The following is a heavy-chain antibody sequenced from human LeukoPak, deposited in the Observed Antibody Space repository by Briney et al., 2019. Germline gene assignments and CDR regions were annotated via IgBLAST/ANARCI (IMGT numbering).Heavy chain of an antibody. CDR3: ARAADSGSFVDY. CDR2: IKQDGSEK. Sequence: QTGGFLRLSCAASGFTFSSYWMSWVRQAPGKGLEWVANIKQDGSEKCYVDSVKGRFTISRDNAKNSLYLQMNSLRAEDTAVYYCARAADSGSFVDYWGQGTLVTVSS. D-gene: IGHD1-26*01. CDR1: GFTFSSYW. V-gene: IGHV3-7*01. J-gene: IGHJ4*02.